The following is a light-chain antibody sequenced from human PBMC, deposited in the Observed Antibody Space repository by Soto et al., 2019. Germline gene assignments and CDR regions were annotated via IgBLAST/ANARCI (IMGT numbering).Light chain of an antibody. V-gene: IGLV1-40*01. CDR1: SSNIGAGYD. J-gene: IGLJ1*01. Sequence: QSVLTQPPSVSGAPGQRVTISCTGSSSNIGAGYDVHWYQQYPGKAPKLMIYAVSERPSGVPDRFSGSKSGNTASLTVSGLQAEDEADYYCSSYAGSNNYVFGTGTKV. CDR3: SSYAGSNNYV. CDR2: AVS.